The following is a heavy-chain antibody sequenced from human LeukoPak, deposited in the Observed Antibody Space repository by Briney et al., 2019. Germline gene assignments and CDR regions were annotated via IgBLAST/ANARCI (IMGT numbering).Heavy chain of an antibody. CDR1: GFTVSSYW. V-gene: IGHV3-74*01. CDR3: ARVGLPPTTAWCAP. CDR2: INTDGSRT. D-gene: IGHD1-26*01. J-gene: IGHJ5*02. Sequence: GGSLRLSCAASGFTVSSYWMHWVRQAPGKGLVWVSRINTDGSRTTYADSVKGRFTISRDNAKNTLYLQMNSVRAEDTAGYYCARVGLPPTTAWCAPWGEGTLVTVSP.